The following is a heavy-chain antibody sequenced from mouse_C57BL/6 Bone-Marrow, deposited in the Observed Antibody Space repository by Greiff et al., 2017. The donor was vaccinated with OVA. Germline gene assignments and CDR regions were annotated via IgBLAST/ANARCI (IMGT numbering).Heavy chain of an antibody. V-gene: IGHV5-6*01. CDR2: ISSGGSYT. Sequence: EVQLVESGGDLVKPGGSLKLSCAASGFTFSSYGMSWVRQTPDKRLEWVATISSGGSYTYYPDSVKGRFTISRDNAKNTLYLQMSSLKSEDTAMYYCARRGGGWLLPYAMDYWGQGTSVTVSS. CDR1: GFTFSSYG. CDR3: ARRGGGWLLPYAMDY. D-gene: IGHD2-3*01. J-gene: IGHJ4*01.